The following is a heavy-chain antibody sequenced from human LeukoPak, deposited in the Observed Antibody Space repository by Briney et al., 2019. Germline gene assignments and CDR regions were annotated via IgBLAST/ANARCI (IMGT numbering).Heavy chain of an antibody. J-gene: IGHJ4*02. CDR1: GFTFDDYA. D-gene: IGHD3-10*01. Sequence: GGSLRLSCAASGFTFDDYAMHWVRQAPGKGLEWVSGISWNSGSIGYADSVKGRFTISRDNAKNSLYLQMNSLRAEDTALYYCAKDWEVRGVRGYFDYWGQGTLVTVSS. CDR2: ISWNSGSI. V-gene: IGHV3-9*01. CDR3: AKDWEVRGVRGYFDY.